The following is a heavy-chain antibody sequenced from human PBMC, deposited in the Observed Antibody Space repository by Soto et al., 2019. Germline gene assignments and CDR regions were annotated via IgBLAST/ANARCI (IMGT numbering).Heavy chain of an antibody. CDR1: GGPFISYA. D-gene: IGHD6-13*01. CDR3: AKENGYSSSWFEFDY. CDR2: ISGSGGST. V-gene: IGHV3-23*01. Sequence: GGSLRHSCTASGGPFISYAMSWVRQATGKGLEWVSAISGSGGSTYYADSVKGRFTISRDNSKNTLYLQMNSLRAEDTAVYYCAKENGYSSSWFEFDYWGQGTLVTVSS. J-gene: IGHJ4*02.